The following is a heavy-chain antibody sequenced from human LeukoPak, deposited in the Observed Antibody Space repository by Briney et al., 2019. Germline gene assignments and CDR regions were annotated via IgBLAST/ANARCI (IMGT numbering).Heavy chain of an antibody. J-gene: IGHJ4*02. D-gene: IGHD2-21*02. CDR3: ARSGDGGDYYFDY. Sequence: PGRSLRLSCAASGFTFSNYWMSWVRQAPGKGLEWVANIKQDGSEKYYVDSVKRRFTISTDNAKNSLYLRMNSLRAEDTAVYYCARSGDGGDYYFDYWGQGTLVTVSS. CDR1: GFTFSNYW. V-gene: IGHV3-7*05. CDR2: IKQDGSEK.